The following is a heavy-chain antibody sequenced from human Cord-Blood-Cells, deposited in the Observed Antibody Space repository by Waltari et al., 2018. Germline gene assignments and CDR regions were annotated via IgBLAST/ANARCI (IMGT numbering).Heavy chain of an antibody. CDR1: GGTFSSYP. CDR3: ARDARKYSSSWYGWFDP. Sequence: QVQLVQSGDEVKKPGSSVKVSCKASGGTFSSYPLSWVRPAPGQGLEWMGGIIPIFGTANYAQKFQGRVTITADESTSTAYMELSSLRSEDTAVYYCARDARKYSSSWYGWFDPWGQGTLVTVSS. D-gene: IGHD6-13*01. CDR2: IIPIFGTA. V-gene: IGHV1-69*01. J-gene: IGHJ5*02.